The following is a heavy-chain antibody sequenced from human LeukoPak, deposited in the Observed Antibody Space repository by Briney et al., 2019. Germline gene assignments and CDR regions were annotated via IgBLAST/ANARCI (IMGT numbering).Heavy chain of an antibody. CDR1: GGSITNYY. V-gene: IGHV4-59*08. D-gene: IGHD3-10*01. CDR2: IYYSGST. J-gene: IGHJ4*02. Sequence: KTSETLSLTCTVSGGSITNYYWNWIWQPPGKGLEWIGSIYYSGSTNYNPSLKSRVTMSVDTSKNQFSLQLNSVTAADTAVYYCARGRLGGNSWGQGTLVTVSS. CDR3: ARGRLGGNS.